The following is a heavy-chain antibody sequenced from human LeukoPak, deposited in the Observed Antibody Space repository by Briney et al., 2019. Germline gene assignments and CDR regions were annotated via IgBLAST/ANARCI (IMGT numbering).Heavy chain of an antibody. CDR2: INPNSGGT. CDR3: ARTYYYDSSGIDY. D-gene: IGHD3-22*01. CDR1: GYTFTSYG. V-gene: IGHV1-2*02. J-gene: IGHJ4*02. Sequence: ASVKVSCKASGYTFTSYGISWVRQAPGQGLEWMGWINPNSGGTNYAQKFQGRVTMTRDTSISTAYMELSRLRSDDTAVYYCARTYYYDSSGIDYWGQGTLVTVSS.